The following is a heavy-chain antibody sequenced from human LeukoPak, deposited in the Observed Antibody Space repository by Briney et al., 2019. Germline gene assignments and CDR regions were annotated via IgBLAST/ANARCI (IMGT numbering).Heavy chain of an antibody. D-gene: IGHD3-3*01. CDR3: ARVGFWSGYYTFDY. CDR2: IYTSGST. V-gene: IGHV4-61*02. Sequence: KTSETLSLTCTVSGGSISSGSYYWSWIRQPAGKGLEWIGRIYTSGSTNYNTSLKSRVTISVDTSRNQFSLKLSSVTAADTAVYYCARVGFWSGYYTFDYWGQGTLVTVSS. CDR1: GGSISSGSYY. J-gene: IGHJ4*02.